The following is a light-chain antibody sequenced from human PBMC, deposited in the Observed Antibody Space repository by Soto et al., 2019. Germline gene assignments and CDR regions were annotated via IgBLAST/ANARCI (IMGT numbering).Light chain of an antibody. J-gene: IGKJ4*01. CDR2: KAS. V-gene: IGKV1-5*03. CDR1: QSVSDW. CDR3: QPSNSYSD. Sequence: DIQMTQSPSTLSASVGDRVTITCRASQSVSDWLAWYQRKPGKVPKLLIYKASNLESGVPSRFSGSGSGTEFTLTISSLQPDDFATYYCQPSNSYSDFDGRTKVDIX.